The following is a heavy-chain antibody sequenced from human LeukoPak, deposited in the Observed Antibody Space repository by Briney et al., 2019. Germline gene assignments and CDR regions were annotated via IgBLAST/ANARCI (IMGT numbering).Heavy chain of an antibody. CDR3: ARQECNGGSCYSRAIWFDP. D-gene: IGHD2-15*01. Sequence: PSATLSLTCNVSGGSISDTSYYWGWIRQPPGKGLEWIGSIYHTGPTYYSPSLKSRVTISVHTSKNQCSLKLSSVTAADTAVYYCARQECNGGSCYSRAIWFDPWGQGTLVTVSS. V-gene: IGHV4-39*01. CDR2: IYHTGPT. J-gene: IGHJ5*02. CDR1: GGSISDTSYY.